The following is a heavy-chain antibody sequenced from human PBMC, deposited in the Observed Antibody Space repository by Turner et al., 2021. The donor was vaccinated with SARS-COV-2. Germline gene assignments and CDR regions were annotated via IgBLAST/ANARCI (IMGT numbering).Heavy chain of an antibody. CDR2: IHYSGST. J-gene: IGHJ6*02. Sequence: QVQLQESGPGLVKPSETLSLTCTVSGGSIRSYYWSWIRQTPGKGLEWIGYIHYSGSTNYNPSLKSRVTISVDTSKNQFSLKLSSVTAADTAVYYCARHGFSGWDGGGMDVWGQGTTVTVSS. D-gene: IGHD6-19*01. V-gene: IGHV4-59*08. CDR3: ARHGFSGWDGGGMDV. CDR1: GGSIRSYY.